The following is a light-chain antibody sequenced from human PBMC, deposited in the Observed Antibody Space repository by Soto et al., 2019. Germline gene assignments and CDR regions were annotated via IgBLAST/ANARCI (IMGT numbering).Light chain of an antibody. CDR2: DVS. J-gene: IGKJ2*01. CDR1: SSSQW. Sequence: DIQMTQSPSTLAASVGDTVTMTCRSSSQWLAWYQKKPGKAPKLLIYDVSNLERGVPPRFSGSTSGAESTLTITGPQPDDLGTYYCQHTTDFTFGQGTKVEIK. V-gene: IGKV1-5*01. CDR3: QHTTDFT.